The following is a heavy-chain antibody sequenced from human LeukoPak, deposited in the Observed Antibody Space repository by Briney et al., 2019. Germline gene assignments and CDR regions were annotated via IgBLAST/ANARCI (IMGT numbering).Heavy chain of an antibody. CDR3: ARGLGYCGTTSCYIEY. V-gene: IGHV3-21*01. CDR1: GFIFSSYS. Sequence: GGSLRLSCAASGFIFSSYSMNWVRQAPGTGLEWVSSISSSNSYIYYADSVKGRFTISRDNAKSSLYLQMNSLKTEDTALYYCARGLGYCGTTSCYIEYWGQGTQVTVSS. D-gene: IGHD2-2*02. J-gene: IGHJ4*02. CDR2: ISSSNSYI.